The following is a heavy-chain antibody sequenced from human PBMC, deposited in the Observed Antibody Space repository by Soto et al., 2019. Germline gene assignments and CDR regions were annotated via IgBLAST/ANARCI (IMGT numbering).Heavy chain of an antibody. D-gene: IGHD2-2*01. J-gene: IGHJ5*02. V-gene: IGHV4-30-2*01. CDR1: GGSISSGGYS. CDR2: IYHSGST. CDR3: ARIPTP. Sequence: TLSLTCAISGGSISSGGYSWSWIRQPPGKGLEWIGYIYHSGSTYYNSSLKSRVTISVDRSKNQFSLKLSSVTAADTAVYYCARIPTPWGQGTLVTV.